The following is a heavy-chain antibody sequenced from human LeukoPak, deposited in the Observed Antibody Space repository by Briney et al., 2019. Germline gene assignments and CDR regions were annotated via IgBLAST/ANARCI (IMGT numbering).Heavy chain of an antibody. D-gene: IGHD2-15*01. J-gene: IGHJ5*02. V-gene: IGHV3-11*06. Sequence: PGGSLRLSCAASGFTFSDYYMSWIRQAPGKGLEWVSYISSSSSYTNYADSVKGRFTISRDNAKNSLYLQMNSLRAEDTAVYYCVRETRTLGVAATSWFDPWGQGTLVTVSS. CDR1: GFTFSDYY. CDR2: ISSSSSYT. CDR3: VRETRTLGVAATSWFDP.